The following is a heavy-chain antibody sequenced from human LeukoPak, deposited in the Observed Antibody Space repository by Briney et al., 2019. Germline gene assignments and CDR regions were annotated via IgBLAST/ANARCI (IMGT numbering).Heavy chain of an antibody. D-gene: IGHD3-10*01. CDR2: INTNGSPT. J-gene: IGHJ4*02. CDR3: AGDLISGSGSLGY. Sequence: GGSLRLSCAASRFTFSSYWMHWVRQAPGKGLVWVARINTNGSPTQYADSVKGRFTISRDNANTTLYLQMNSLRDEDTAVYYCAGDLISGSGSLGYWGQGTLVTVSS. V-gene: IGHV3-74*01. CDR1: RFTFSSYW.